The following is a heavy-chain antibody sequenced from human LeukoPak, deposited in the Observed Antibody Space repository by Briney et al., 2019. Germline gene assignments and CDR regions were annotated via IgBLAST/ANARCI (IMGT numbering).Heavy chain of an antibody. CDR2: FYQSENT. D-gene: IGHD6-6*01. Sequence: PSETLSLTCTVSGGSISNYYWCWIRQPPGKGLEWLGCFYQSENTNYNPSLKSRVTISVDTSNNQFSLRLNSVTAADTAVYYCTRDGSSRSLATWDQGTLVTVSS. CDR3: TRDGSSRSLAT. J-gene: IGHJ5*02. CDR1: GGSISNYY. V-gene: IGHV4-59*01.